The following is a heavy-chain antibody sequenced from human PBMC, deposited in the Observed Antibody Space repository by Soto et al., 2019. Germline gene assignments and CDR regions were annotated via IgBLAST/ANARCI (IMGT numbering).Heavy chain of an antibody. J-gene: IGHJ4*02. CDR2: IYYNGST. D-gene: IGHD5-18*01. CDR1: GDSITSSDYY. CDR3: ARELSGYRYGPGEVY. V-gene: IGHV4-30-4*01. Sequence: PSETLSLTCTVSGDSITSSDYYWSWIRQPPGKGLEWIGYIYYNGSTYSSPSLKSRVTLSLDKSKNLFSLQLTSVTAADTAVYYCARELSGYRYGPGEVYWGQGTLVTVSS.